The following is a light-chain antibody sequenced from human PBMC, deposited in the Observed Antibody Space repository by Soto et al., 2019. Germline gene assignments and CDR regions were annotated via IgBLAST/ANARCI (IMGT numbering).Light chain of an antibody. V-gene: IGKV1-39*01. J-gene: IGKJ2*01. CDR1: QSISSY. CDR3: QQSYSTRYT. CDR2: AAS. Sequence: IQMTQSPSSLSASVGDRVTITCRASQSISSYLNWYQQKPGKAPKLLIYAASSLQSGVPSRFSGSGSGTDFTLTISSLQPDDFATDYCQQSYSTRYTFGQGTKLEIK.